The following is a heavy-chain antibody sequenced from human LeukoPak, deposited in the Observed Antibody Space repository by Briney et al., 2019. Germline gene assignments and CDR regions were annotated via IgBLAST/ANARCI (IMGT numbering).Heavy chain of an antibody. Sequence: GASVKVSCKASGYTFTSYDFNWVRQATGQRPEWMGWMSPNSGDTGYAQKFQDRVTMTRNTSISTAYMELSSLRSEDTAVYYCARGVLGDILTGYYLYNYGMDVWGQGTTVTVSS. CDR2: MSPNSGDT. CDR1: GYTFTSYD. CDR3: ARGVLGDILTGYYLYNYGMDV. J-gene: IGHJ6*02. D-gene: IGHD3-9*01. V-gene: IGHV1-8*01.